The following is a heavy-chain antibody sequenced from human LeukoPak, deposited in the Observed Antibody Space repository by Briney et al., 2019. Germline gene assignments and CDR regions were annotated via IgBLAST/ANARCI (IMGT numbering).Heavy chain of an antibody. V-gene: IGHV1-8*01. CDR3: ARGYVILWFGELLGWFDP. J-gene: IGHJ5*02. CDR1: GYTFTSYD. CDR2: MNPNSGNT. Sequence: ASVKVSCKASGYTFTSYDINWVRQATGQGLEWMGWMNPNSGNTGYAQKFQGRVTMTRNTSISTAYMELSSLRSEDTAVYYCARGYVILWFGELLGWFDPWGQGTLVTVSS. D-gene: IGHD3-10*01.